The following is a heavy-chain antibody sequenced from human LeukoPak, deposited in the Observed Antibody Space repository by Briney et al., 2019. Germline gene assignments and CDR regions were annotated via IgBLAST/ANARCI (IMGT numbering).Heavy chain of an antibody. D-gene: IGHD4-17*01. J-gene: IGHJ4*02. CDR2: IRGNSGST. CDR1: GFTFSTYA. Sequence: GGSLRLSCAASGFTFSTYAMSCVRQAPGKGLEWVSVIRGNSGSTYYADSVKGRFTISRDNSRNTLYLQMNSLRAEDTAIYYCAKDLYGDYGGIDYWGQGTLVTVSS. V-gene: IGHV3-23*01. CDR3: AKDLYGDYGGIDY.